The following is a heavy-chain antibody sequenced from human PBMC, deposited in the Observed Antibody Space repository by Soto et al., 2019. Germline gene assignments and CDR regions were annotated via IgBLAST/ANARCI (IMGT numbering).Heavy chain of an antibody. CDR1: GYTFTGYY. J-gene: IGHJ6*02. D-gene: IGHD6-6*01. V-gene: IGHV1-2*04. Sequence: AAVKVSCNASGYTFTGYYMHWGRQAPGQGLEWMGWINPNSGGTNYAQKFQGWVTMTRDTSISTAYMELSRLRTDDTVVYYCAREGSSSYYYYYRMDVWGQGTTVTVSS. CDR2: INPNSGGT. CDR3: AREGSSSYYYYYRMDV.